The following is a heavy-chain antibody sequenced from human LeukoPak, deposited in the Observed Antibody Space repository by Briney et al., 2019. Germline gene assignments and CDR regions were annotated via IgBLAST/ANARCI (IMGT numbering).Heavy chain of an antibody. CDR2: MNPNSGNT. CDR1: GYTFTSYD. V-gene: IGHV1-8*01. CDR3: ARGGPDPPRGYYYYMDV. Sequence: ASVKVSCKASGYTFTSYDINWVRQATGQGLEWMGWMNPNSGNTGYAQKFQGRVTMTRNTSISTAYMELSSLRSEDTAVYYCARGGPDPPRGYYYYMDVWGKGTTVTVSS. D-gene: IGHD1-14*01. J-gene: IGHJ6*03.